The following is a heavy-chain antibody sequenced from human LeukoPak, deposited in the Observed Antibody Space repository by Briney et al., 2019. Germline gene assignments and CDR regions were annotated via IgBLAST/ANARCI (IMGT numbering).Heavy chain of an antibody. J-gene: IGHJ4*02. CDR1: RYTFTTYY. V-gene: IGHV1-46*01. CDR3: TRVVVDSSGWYHFDY. D-gene: IGHD6-19*01. CDR2: INPSDGST. Sequence: ASVKVSCKASRYTFTTYYMHWVRQAPGQGLEWMAKINPSDGSTNYAQKFQGRVTMTRDTSTSTVYMELSSLRSEDTAVYYCTRVVVDSSGWYHFDYWGQGTLVTVSS.